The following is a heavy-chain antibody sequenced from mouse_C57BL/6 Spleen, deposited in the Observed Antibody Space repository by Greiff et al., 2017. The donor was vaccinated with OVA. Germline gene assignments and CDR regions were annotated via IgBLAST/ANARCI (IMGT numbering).Heavy chain of an antibody. CDR2: IYPGDGDT. J-gene: IGHJ4*01. CDR3: ARGENSYGSSCAMDY. CDR1: GYAFSSYW. D-gene: IGHD1-1*01. Sequence: QVQLQQSGAELVKPGASVKISCKASGYAFSSYWMNWVKQRPGKGLEWIGQIYPGDGDTNYNGKFKGKATLTADKSSSTAYMQLSSLTSEDSAVYFCARGENSYGSSCAMDYWGQGTSVTVSS. V-gene: IGHV1-80*01.